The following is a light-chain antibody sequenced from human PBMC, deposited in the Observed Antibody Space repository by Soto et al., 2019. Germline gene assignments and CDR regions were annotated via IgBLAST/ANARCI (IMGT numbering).Light chain of an antibody. CDR3: QQYGRSPFT. CDR2: GAS. J-gene: IGKJ5*01. V-gene: IGKV3-20*01. CDR1: QSVSSNS. Sequence: EIVLTQSPGTLSLSPGERATLSCRASQSVSSNSLAWYQQTPGQAPRLLIYGASSRATGIPDRFSCSGSGTGFTLTISRLEPEDFAVYYCQQYGRSPFTFGQGTRLEIK.